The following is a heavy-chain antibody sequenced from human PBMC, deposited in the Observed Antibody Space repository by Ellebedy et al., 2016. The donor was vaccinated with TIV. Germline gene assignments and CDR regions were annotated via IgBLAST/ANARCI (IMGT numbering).Heavy chain of an antibody. V-gene: IGHV3-23*01. CDR2: ISYSGGTT. CDR1: TFTFSNYA. D-gene: IGHD2-2*01. Sequence: GGSLRLSCAASTFTFSNYAMSWVRLAPGKGLEWVSAISYSGGTTFYTDSVKGRFTISRDNAKNSLYLQMNSLRAEDTAVYYCAGPAAIGTKTFDYWGQGTLVTVSS. CDR3: AGPAAIGTKTFDY. J-gene: IGHJ4*02.